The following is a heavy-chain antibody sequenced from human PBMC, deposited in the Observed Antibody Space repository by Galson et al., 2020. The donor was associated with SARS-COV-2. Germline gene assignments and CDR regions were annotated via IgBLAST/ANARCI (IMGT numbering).Heavy chain of an antibody. CDR3: ARGTVPKLLTGTTSWRDY. V-gene: IGHV1-8*01. CDR2: MNPNSGNT. CDR1: GYTFTSYD. Sequence: ASVKVSCKTSGYTFTSYDINWVRQATGQGLEWMGWMNPNSGNTGYAQKFQGRVTMTRDTSISTAYMELSSLRSEDTAVYYCARGTVPKLLTGTTSWRDYWGQGTLVTVSS. J-gene: IGHJ4*02. D-gene: IGHD1-7*01.